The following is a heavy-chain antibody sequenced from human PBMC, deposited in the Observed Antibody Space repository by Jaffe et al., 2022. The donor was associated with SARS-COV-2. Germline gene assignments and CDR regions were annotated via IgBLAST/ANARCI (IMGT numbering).Heavy chain of an antibody. CDR2: INHSGST. Sequence: QVQLQQWGAGLLKPSETLSLTCAVYGGSFSGYYWSWIRQPPGKGLEWIGEINHSGSTNYNPSLKSRVTISVDTSKNQFSLKLSSVTAADTAVYYCARVGLRFLEWLSYGSFDYWGQGTLVTVSS. D-gene: IGHD3-3*01. V-gene: IGHV4-34*01. J-gene: IGHJ4*02. CDR3: ARVGLRFLEWLSYGSFDY. CDR1: GGSFSGYY.